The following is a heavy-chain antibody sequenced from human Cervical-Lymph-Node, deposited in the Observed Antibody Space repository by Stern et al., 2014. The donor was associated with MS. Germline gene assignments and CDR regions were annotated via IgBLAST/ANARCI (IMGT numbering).Heavy chain of an antibody. J-gene: IGHJ6*02. CDR3: ARDSGGSCLDV. D-gene: IGHD2-15*01. CDR1: GYTFTSYY. Sequence: VQLVESGAEVKKPGASVKVSCKASGYTFTSYYMHWVRQAPGHRLEWMGIINPSGGSTSYAQKFQGRVTMTRDTSTSTVYMELSSLRSEDTAVYYCARDSGGSCLDVWGQGTTVTVSS. V-gene: IGHV1-46*01. CDR2: INPSGGST.